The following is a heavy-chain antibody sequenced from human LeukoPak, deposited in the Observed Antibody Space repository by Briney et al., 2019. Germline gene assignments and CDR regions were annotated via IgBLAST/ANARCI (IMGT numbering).Heavy chain of an antibody. CDR3: VRDFSWGFDY. CDR1: GFIFSSYG. Sequence: GGSLRLSCAASGFIFSSYGMHWVRQAPGKGLEWVAFIRNDGSNKYYADAVKGRFTISRDNFENTFSLHMNSLRPEDTAVYYCVRDFSWGFDYWGQGTLVSVSS. D-gene: IGHD7-27*01. V-gene: IGHV3-30*02. J-gene: IGHJ4*02. CDR2: IRNDGSNK.